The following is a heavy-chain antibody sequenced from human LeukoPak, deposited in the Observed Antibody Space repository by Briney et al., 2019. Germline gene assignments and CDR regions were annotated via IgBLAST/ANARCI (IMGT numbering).Heavy chain of an antibody. J-gene: IGHJ4*02. Sequence: PSETLSLTCTVSGDSISSYNYFWGWLRHPPGKGLEWVGSIYYRGNTYYNPSLKSRVTLSADTSKNQFSLKVTSVTAADTAVYYCARASSGYYWDFDYWGQGALVTVSS. CDR3: ARASSGYYWDFDY. V-gene: IGHV4-39*01. D-gene: IGHD3-22*01. CDR1: GDSISSYNYF. CDR2: IYYRGNT.